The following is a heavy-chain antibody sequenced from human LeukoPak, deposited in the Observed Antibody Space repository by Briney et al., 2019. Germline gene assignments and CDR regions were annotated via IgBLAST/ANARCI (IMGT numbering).Heavy chain of an antibody. CDR2: IYYSGST. CDR1: GGSISSYY. CDR3: ARNSSSGGGYFDY. J-gene: IGHJ4*02. V-gene: IGHV4-59*01. D-gene: IGHD6-6*01. Sequence: SETLSLTCTVSGGSISSYYWSWIRQPPGKGLEWIGYIYYSGSTNYNPSLKSRVTISVDTSKNRFSLKLSSVTAADTAVYYCARNSSSGGGYFDYWGQGTLVTVSS.